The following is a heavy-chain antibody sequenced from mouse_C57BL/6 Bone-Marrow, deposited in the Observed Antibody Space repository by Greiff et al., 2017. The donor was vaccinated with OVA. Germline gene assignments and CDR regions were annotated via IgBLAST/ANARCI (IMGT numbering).Heavy chain of an antibody. CDR3: TRDNYYGSSYVRFDY. CDR1: GYTFTSYW. Sequence: VQLQQSGTVLARPGASVKMSCKTSGYTFTSYWMHWVKQRPGQGLEWIGAIYPGNSDTSYNQKFKGKAKLTAVTSTSTAYMELSSLTNEDSEVYYCTRDNYYGSSYVRFDYWGQGTTLTVSS. CDR2: IYPGNSDT. V-gene: IGHV1-5*01. J-gene: IGHJ2*01. D-gene: IGHD1-1*01.